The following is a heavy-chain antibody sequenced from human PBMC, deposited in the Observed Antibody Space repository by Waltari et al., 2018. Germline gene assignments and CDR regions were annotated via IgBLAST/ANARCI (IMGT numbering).Heavy chain of an antibody. CDR1: GGSISSYY. J-gene: IGHJ3*02. V-gene: IGHV4-4*07. D-gene: IGHD4-17*01. CDR3: ARDGSYGDYVNAFDI. CDR2: IYTSGST. Sequence: QVQLQESGPGLVKPSETLSLTCTVSGGSISSYYWSWIRQPAGKGLEWIGRIYTSGSTNYNPSLKSRVTMSVDTSKNQFSLKLSSVTAADTAVYYCARDGSYGDYVNAFDIWGQGTMVTVSS.